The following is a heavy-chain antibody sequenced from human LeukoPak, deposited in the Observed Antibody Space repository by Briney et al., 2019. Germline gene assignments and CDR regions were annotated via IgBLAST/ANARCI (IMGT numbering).Heavy chain of an antibody. D-gene: IGHD6-25*01. Sequence: PGGSLRLSCAASGFTFSSYDMHWVRQVTGKGLEWVSAIGPAGDTYYPGSVKGRFTISRENAKTSLYLQMNSLRAEDTAVYYCARARLGIAAAGYGMDVWGQGTTVTVSS. V-gene: IGHV3-13*01. CDR2: IGPAGDT. CDR3: ARARLGIAAAGYGMDV. J-gene: IGHJ6*02. CDR1: GFTFSSYD.